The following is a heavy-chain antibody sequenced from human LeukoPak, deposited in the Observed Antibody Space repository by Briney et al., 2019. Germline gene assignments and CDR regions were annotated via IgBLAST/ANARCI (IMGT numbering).Heavy chain of an antibody. CDR1: GFSLSTSEMR. D-gene: IGHD1-1*01. Sequence: SGPTLVNPTQTLTLTCTLSGFSLSTSEMRVGWIRQPPGKALEWLARIDWNDDKFDSTSLKTRLTISKDTSKNQVVLTMTNMDPVDTATYYCARMGNDGSLEYWGQGTLVTVSS. CDR3: ARMGNDGSLEY. CDR2: IDWNDDK. J-gene: IGHJ4*02. V-gene: IGHV2-70*04.